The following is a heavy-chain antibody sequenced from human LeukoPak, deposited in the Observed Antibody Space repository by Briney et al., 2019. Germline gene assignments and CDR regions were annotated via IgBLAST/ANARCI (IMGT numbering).Heavy chain of an antibody. CDR1: GDSVSTNTAA. CDR2: TYYRSKWYS. V-gene: IGHV6-1*01. D-gene: IGHD6-19*01. J-gene: IGHJ4*02. CDR3: VRYTGWFYFDY. Sequence: SQTLSLTCAISGDSVSTNTAAWSWIRQSPSRGLEWLGRTYYRSKWYSDYAVSVRGRITIDPDTSKSQFSLQLTSVTPEDTAVYYCVRYTGWFYFDYWGQGTLVTVSS.